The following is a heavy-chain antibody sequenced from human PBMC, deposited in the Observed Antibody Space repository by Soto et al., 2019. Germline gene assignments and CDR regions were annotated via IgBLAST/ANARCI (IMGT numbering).Heavy chain of an antibody. V-gene: IGHV4-59*12. D-gene: IGHD3-3*01. CDR2: IYYSGST. CDR3: ARDKRITIFGVVIEGDPTDYYGMDV. Sequence: PSETLSLTCTVSGVSLSSYYWGWLRQPPGKGLEWIGYIYYSGSTYYNPSLKSRVTISVDTSKNQFSLKLSSVTAADTAVYYCARDKRITIFGVVIEGDPTDYYGMDVWGQGTTVTVSS. J-gene: IGHJ6*02. CDR1: GVSLSSYY.